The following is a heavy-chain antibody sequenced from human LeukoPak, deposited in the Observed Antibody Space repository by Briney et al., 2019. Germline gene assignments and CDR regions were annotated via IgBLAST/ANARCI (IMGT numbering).Heavy chain of an antibody. D-gene: IGHD5-24*01. V-gene: IGHV4-59*01. CDR2: IYYSGST. Sequence: SETLSLTCTVSGGSISSYYWSWIRQPPGKGLEWIGYIYYSGSTNYNPSLKSRVTISVDTSKNQFSLKLSSVTAADTAVYYCARGKDGYNFWGQGTLVTVSS. CDR3: ARGKDGYNF. CDR1: GGSISSYY. J-gene: IGHJ4*02.